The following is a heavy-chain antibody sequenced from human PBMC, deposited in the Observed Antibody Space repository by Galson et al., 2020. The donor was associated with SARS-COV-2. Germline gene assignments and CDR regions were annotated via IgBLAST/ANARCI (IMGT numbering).Heavy chain of an antibody. D-gene: IGHD3-10*01. CDR2: IIPIFGKP. J-gene: IGHJ3*02. CDR1: GGTFSNSA. V-gene: IGHV1-69*13. Sequence: SVKVSCKASGGTFSNSAISWVRQAPGQGLEWMGNIIPIFGKPNYKQIFQGRVTITADESTGTAYMELSSLRSEDTAVYYCARLRTARGSYDAFDIWGQGTMVTVS. CDR3: ARLRTARGSYDAFDI.